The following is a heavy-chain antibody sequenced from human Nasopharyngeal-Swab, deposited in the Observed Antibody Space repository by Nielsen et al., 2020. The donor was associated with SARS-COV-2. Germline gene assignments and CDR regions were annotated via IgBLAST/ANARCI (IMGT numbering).Heavy chain of an antibody. CDR2: ISSSGSTI. Sequence: GGSLRLSCAASGFTFSGYYMSWIRQAPGKGLEWVSYISSSGSTIYYADSVKGRFTISRDNAKNSLYLQMNSLRAEDTAVYYCARTPRGYDILTGYYIRYYFDYWGQGTLVTVSS. CDR1: GFTFSGYY. D-gene: IGHD3-9*01. J-gene: IGHJ4*02. CDR3: ARTPRGYDILTGYYIRYYFDY. V-gene: IGHV3-11*01.